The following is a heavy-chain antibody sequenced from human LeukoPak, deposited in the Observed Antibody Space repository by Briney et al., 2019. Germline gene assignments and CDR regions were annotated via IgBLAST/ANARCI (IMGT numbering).Heavy chain of an antibody. J-gene: IGHJ4*02. CDR3: ARDTVLDY. V-gene: IGHV3-9*01. D-gene: IGHD3-10*01. CDR2: ISWNSGSI. CDR1: GFTFDDYA. Sequence: GRSLRLSCAASGFTFDDYAMHWVRQAPGKGLEWVSGISWNSGSIGYADSVKGRFTISRDNAKNSLYLQMNSLRAEDTAVYYCARDTVLDYWGQGTLVTVSS.